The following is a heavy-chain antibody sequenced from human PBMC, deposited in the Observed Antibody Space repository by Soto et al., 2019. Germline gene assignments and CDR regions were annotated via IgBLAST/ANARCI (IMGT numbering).Heavy chain of an antibody. CDR1: GYSISSVYY. D-gene: IGHD1-20*01. V-gene: IGHV4-38-2*02. Sequence: SETLSLTCAVSGYSISSVYYWGLIRQPPGKGLEWIGSIYHSGSTYYNPSLKSRVTISVDTSKNQFSLKLSSVTAADTAVYYCARDLKYNQQRGSIKNYNYSGRAVWAKGTWVTVSS. CDR2: IYHSGST. CDR3: ARDLKYNQQRGSIKNYNYSGRAV. J-gene: IGHJ6*04.